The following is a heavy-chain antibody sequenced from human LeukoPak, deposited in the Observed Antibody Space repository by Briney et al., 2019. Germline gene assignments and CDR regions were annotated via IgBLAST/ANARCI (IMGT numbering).Heavy chain of an antibody. D-gene: IGHD2-2*01. Sequence: SETLSLTCTVSGGSISSGGYYWSWIRQHPGKVLEWIGYIYYSGSTYYNPSLKSRVTISVDTSKNQFSLKLSSVTAADTAVYYCARSYCSSTSCSPYYYYYMDVWGKGTTVTVSS. V-gene: IGHV4-31*03. CDR1: GGSISSGGYY. J-gene: IGHJ6*03. CDR2: IYYSGST. CDR3: ARSYCSSTSCSPYYYYYMDV.